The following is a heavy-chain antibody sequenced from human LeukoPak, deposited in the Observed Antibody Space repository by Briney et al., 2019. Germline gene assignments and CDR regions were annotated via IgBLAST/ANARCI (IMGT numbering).Heavy chain of an antibody. D-gene: IGHD3-22*01. J-gene: IGHJ4*02. CDR2: ISYSGST. CDR1: GGSISSYY. V-gene: IGHV4-59*01. CDR3: SRERTSGYSYYFDY. Sequence: PSETLSLTCTVAGGSISSYYWGWIRQPPGKGLEWIGYISYSGSTNYDPSLKSRVTISVDTSKNQFSLKLSSVTAADTAVYYCSRERTSGYSYYFDYWGQGTLVTVSS.